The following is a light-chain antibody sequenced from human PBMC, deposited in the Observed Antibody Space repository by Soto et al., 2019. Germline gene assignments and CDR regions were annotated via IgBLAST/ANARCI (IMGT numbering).Light chain of an antibody. CDR3: SSYTSSSTGVYV. CDR2: EVS. CDR1: SSDVGGYNY. J-gene: IGLJ1*01. V-gene: IGLV2-14*01. Sequence: QSALTQPASVSGSPGQSITISCTGTSSDVGGYNYVSWYQQHPGKAPKLMIYEVSNRPSGVSNRFSGSKSGNTASLTIAGLQAEDEADYYCSSYTSSSTGVYVFGTGTKLTV.